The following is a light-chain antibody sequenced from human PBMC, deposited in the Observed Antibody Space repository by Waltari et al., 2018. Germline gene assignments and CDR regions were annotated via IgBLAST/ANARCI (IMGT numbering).Light chain of an antibody. CDR1: QSVSSY. J-gene: IGKJ4*01. V-gene: IGKV3-11*01. CDR2: DAS. Sequence: EIVLTQSPATLSLSPGERATLPCRASQSVSSYLALYQQKPGQAPRLLIYDASNRATGIPARFSGSGSGTDFTLTISSLEPEDFAVYYCQQRSNWPGLTFGGGTKVEIK. CDR3: QQRSNWPGLT.